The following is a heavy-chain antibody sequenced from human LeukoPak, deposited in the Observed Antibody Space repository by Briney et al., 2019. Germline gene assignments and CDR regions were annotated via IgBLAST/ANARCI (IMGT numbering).Heavy chain of an antibody. J-gene: IGHJ4*02. CDR3: ATSSGPDYYDSSGYSY. D-gene: IGHD3-22*01. CDR1: GGTFSSYA. Sequence: GASVKVSCKASGGTFSSYAISWVRQAPGQGLEWMGGIIPIFGTANYAQKFQGRVTITADESTSIAYMELSSLRSEDTAVYYCATSSGPDYYDSSGYSYWGQGTLVTVSS. CDR2: IIPIFGTA. V-gene: IGHV1-69*13.